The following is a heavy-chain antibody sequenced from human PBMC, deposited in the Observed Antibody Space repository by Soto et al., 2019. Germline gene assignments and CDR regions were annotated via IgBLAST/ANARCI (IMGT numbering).Heavy chain of an antibody. CDR3: SRQASDFWSGKPQYYMDV. CDR2: IRSKPNNYAT. J-gene: IGHJ6*03. Sequence: EVQLVESGGGLVQPGGSLKLSCAASGFTFSGSAMHWVRQASGKGLEWVGRIRSKPNNYATAYGASVKGRFTISRDDSKNTAYLQRNRLNTEDTAVYYRSRQASDFWSGKPQYYMDVWGKGTTVTVSS. V-gene: IGHV3-73*01. D-gene: IGHD3-3*01. CDR1: GFTFSGSA.